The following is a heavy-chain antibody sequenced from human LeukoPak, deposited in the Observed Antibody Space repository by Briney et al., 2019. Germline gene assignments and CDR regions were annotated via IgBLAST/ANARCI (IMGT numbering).Heavy chain of an antibody. J-gene: IGHJ3*02. D-gene: IGHD5/OR15-5a*01. CDR3: ARDGRYIVPADI. V-gene: IGHV1-69*04. CDR1: GGTFSSYA. CDR2: IIPILGIA. Sequence: ASVKVSCKASGGTFSSYAISWVRQAPGQGLEWMERIIPILGIANYAQKFQGRVTITADKSTSTAYMELSSLRSEDTAVYYCARDGRYIVPADIWGQGTMVTVSS.